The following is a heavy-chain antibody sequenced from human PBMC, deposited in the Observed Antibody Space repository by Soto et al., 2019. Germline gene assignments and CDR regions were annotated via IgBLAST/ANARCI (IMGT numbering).Heavy chain of an antibody. D-gene: IGHD3-22*01. CDR2: IYSGGST. J-gene: IGHJ4*02. Sequence: LRLSCAASGFTVSSNYMSWVRQAPGKGLEWVSVIYSGGSTYYADSVKGRFTISRDNSKNTLYLQMNSLRAEDTAVYYCASIVITGYYFDYWGQGTLVTVSS. CDR3: ASIVITGYYFDY. V-gene: IGHV3-66*01. CDR1: GFTVSSNY.